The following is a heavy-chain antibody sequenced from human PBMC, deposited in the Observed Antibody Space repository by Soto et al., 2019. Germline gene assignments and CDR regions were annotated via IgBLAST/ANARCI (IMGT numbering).Heavy chain of an antibody. CDR1: GFSFPHYG. Sequence: VQLLESGGGLVQPGGSLRLSCAGSGFSFPHYGMSWVRRAPGRGLEWVSGISATGDDTNYADSVRDRFSISRDSSKSKRYLQRRSVRADDTAIYHCVKILGEEVAATLDSWGQGTLVTVSS. CDR2: ISATGDDT. J-gene: IGHJ4*02. V-gene: IGHV3-23*01. D-gene: IGHD2-15*01. CDR3: VKILGEEVAATLDS.